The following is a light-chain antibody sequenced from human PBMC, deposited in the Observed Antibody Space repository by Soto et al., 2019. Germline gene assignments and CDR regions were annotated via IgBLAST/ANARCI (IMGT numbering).Light chain of an antibody. V-gene: IGKV3-20*01. CDR3: QQYDSSPRT. J-gene: IGKJ1*01. CDR2: GAS. CDR1: QSVSSSY. Sequence: EIVLTQSPGTLSLSPGERATLSCRASQSVSSSYLAWYQQKPGQAPSLLIYGASSKATGIPDRFSGSGSGTYLTLTISRLEPEDFAVYYCQQYDSSPRTFGQGTKVEI.